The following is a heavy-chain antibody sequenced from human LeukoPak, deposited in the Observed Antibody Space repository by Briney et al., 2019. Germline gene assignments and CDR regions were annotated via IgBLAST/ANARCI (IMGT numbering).Heavy chain of an antibody. Sequence: SETLSLTCTVSGGSISSVNYSWNWLRQPPGGGLEWIGCNYRSGSTSYNPSLKSRVTISVDTSKNQFSLKLSSVTAADTAVYYCARKGTYDYVWGSYRPNYNWFDPWGQGTLVTVSS. CDR1: GGSISSVNYS. CDR3: ARKGTYDYVWGSYRPNYNWFDP. V-gene: IGHV4-30-2*01. J-gene: IGHJ5*02. CDR2: NYRSGST. D-gene: IGHD3-16*02.